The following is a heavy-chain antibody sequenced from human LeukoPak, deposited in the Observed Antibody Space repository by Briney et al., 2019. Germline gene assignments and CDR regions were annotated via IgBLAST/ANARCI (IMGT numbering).Heavy chain of an antibody. J-gene: IGHJ5*02. CDR3: ARDGLEWSPDTLAYCGGDCYSRWFDP. Sequence: SVKVSCKASGGTFSSYAISWVRQAPGQGLEWMGGIIPIFGTANYAQKFQGRVTITADESTSTAYMELSSLRSEDTAVYYCARDGLEWSPDTLAYCGGDCYSRWFDPWGQGTLVTVSS. CDR1: GGTFSSYA. V-gene: IGHV1-69*13. CDR2: IIPIFGTA. D-gene: IGHD2-21*02.